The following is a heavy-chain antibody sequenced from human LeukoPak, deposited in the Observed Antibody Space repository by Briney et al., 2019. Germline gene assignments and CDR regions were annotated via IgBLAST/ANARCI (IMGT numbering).Heavy chain of an antibody. V-gene: IGHV1-46*01. D-gene: IGHD6-19*01. CDR1: GYTFTSYY. Sequence: GASVKVSCKASGYTFTSYYMHWVRQAPGQGLEWMGIINPSGGSTSYAQKFQGRVTMTRDTSTSTVYMELSSLRFDDTAVYYCAGHSSGWYFDFWGQGTRVTVSS. CDR2: INPSGGST. J-gene: IGHJ4*02. CDR3: AGHSSGWYFDF.